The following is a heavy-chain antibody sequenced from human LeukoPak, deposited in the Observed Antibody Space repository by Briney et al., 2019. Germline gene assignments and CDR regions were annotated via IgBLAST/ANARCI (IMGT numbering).Heavy chain of an antibody. D-gene: IGHD7-27*01. CDR3: AKAPATGEGYYFYYMDV. J-gene: IGHJ6*03. Sequence: PGGSLRLSCAASGFASGFTFSDYAVSWVRQAPGKGPEWVASVNGRGATTYYADSLRGRFTISRDNSKNTVYLQMISLGADDTAVYFCAKAPATGEGYYFYYMDVWGKGTTVTVSS. CDR1: GFTFSDYA. V-gene: IGHV3-23*01. CDR2: VNGRGATT.